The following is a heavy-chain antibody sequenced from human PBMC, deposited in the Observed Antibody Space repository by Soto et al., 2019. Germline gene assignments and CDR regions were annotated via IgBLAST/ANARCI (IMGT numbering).Heavy chain of an antibody. CDR2: IIPILGIA. CDR1: GGTFSSYT. J-gene: IGHJ3*02. Sequence: SVKVSCKASGGTFSSYTISWVRQAPGQGLEWMGRIIPILGIANYAQKFQGRVTITADKSTSTAYMELSSLRSEDTAVYYCAREGSITIFGVADDAFDIWGQGTMVTVSS. CDR3: AREGSITIFGVADDAFDI. D-gene: IGHD3-3*01. V-gene: IGHV1-69*04.